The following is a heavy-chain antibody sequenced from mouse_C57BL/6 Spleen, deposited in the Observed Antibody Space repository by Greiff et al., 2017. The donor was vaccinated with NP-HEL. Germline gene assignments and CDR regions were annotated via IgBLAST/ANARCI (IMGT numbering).Heavy chain of an antibody. D-gene: IGHD1-1*01. J-gene: IGHJ2*01. Sequence: VKLVESGAELVRPGASVTLSCKASGYTFTDYEMHWVKQTPVHGLEWIGAIDPETGGTAYNQKFKGKAILTADKSSSTAYMELRSLTSEDSAVYYCTRGGITTVVAPFDYWGQGTTLTVSS. V-gene: IGHV1-15*01. CDR1: GYTFTDYE. CDR3: TRGGITTVVAPFDY. CDR2: IDPETGGT.